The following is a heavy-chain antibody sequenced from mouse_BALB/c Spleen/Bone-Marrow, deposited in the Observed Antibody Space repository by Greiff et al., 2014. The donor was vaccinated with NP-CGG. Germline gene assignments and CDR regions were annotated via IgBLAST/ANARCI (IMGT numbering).Heavy chain of an antibody. CDR1: GFTFSSYA. D-gene: IGHD4-1*01. V-gene: IGHV5-9-1*01. J-gene: IGHJ4*01. Sequence: EVMLVESGGGLVKPGGSLKLSCAASGFTFSSYAMSWVRQTPEKRLEWVATINSGGSYTYYPDSVKGRFTISRDNAKNTLYLQVSSLRSEDTAMYYCARGDWDEAMDYWGQGTSVTAST. CDR2: INSGGSYT. CDR3: ARGDWDEAMDY.